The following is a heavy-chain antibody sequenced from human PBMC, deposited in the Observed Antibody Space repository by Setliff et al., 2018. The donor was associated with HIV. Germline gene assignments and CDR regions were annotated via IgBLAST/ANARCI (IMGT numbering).Heavy chain of an antibody. D-gene: IGHD3-3*01. J-gene: IGHJ6*04. Sequence: PSETLSLTCTVSGGSISSSSWSWIRQPPGKGLEWIGYLHSSVSSNYNPSLKSRVTISVDTSKNQFSLELSSVTAADTALYYCARTITTFGVIGRGGRMDVWGKGTTVTVSS. CDR3: ARTITTFGVIGRGGRMDV. V-gene: IGHV4-59*12. CDR1: GGSISSSS. CDR2: LHSSVSS.